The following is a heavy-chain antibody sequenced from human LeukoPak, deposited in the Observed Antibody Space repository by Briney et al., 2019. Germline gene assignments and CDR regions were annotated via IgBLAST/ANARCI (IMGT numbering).Heavy chain of an antibody. V-gene: IGHV1-3*01. CDR1: GYTFTTYA. CDR2: INAGDGNT. Sequence: ASVKVSFKASGYTFTTYAMHWVRQAPGQRLEWMGWINAGDGNTKYSQKFQGRVTITRDTSASTAYMELSSLRSEDTAVYYCARGRGRITMVRGVISPQDYWGQGNLVTVSS. J-gene: IGHJ4*02. CDR3: ARGRGRITMVRGVISPQDY. D-gene: IGHD3-10*01.